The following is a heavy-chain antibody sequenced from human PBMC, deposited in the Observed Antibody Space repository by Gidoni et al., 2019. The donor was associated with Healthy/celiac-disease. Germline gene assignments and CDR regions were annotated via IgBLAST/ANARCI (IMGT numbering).Heavy chain of an antibody. V-gene: IGHV3-30*18. D-gene: IGHD3-10*01. Sequence: QVQLVESGGGVVQPGRSLRLSGAASGFTFSSYGMHWVRQAPGKGLEWVAVISYDGSNKYYADSVKGRFTISRDNSKNTLYLQMNSLRAEDTAVYYCAKDVTWGDFDYWGQGTLVTVSS. CDR2: ISYDGSNK. CDR3: AKDVTWGDFDY. J-gene: IGHJ4*02. CDR1: GFTFSSYG.